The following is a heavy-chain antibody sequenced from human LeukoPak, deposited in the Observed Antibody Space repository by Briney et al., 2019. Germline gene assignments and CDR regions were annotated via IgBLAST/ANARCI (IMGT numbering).Heavy chain of an antibody. J-gene: IGHJ4*02. Sequence: GGSLRLSCAASGFTFSSYGMTWVRQAPGKGLEWVSYISSSSSTIYYADSVKGRFTISRDNAKNSLYLQLNSLRAEDTAVYYCAKENTMIVVVTLPYWGQGTLVTVSS. CDR2: ISSSSSTI. D-gene: IGHD3-22*01. V-gene: IGHV3-48*01. CDR1: GFTFSSYG. CDR3: AKENTMIVVVTLPY.